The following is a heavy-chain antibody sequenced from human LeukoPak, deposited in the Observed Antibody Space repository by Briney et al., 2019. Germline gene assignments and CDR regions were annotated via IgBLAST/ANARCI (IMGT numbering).Heavy chain of an antibody. D-gene: IGHD3-22*01. CDR3: ASVGYYHSSSFDM. CDR2: ISHSGNP. CDR1: GGSFSGYY. V-gene: IGHV4-34*01. Sequence: SETLSLTCAVYGGSFSGYYWTWIRHPPGKGREWIGQISHSGNPNYNPSLKSRVTISIDTSKNQFSLRLISVTAADTALYYCASVGYYHSSSFDMWGQGTMVTVSS. J-gene: IGHJ3*02.